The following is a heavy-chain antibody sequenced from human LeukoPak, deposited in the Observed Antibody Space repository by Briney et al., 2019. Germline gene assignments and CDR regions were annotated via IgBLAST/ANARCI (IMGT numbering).Heavy chain of an antibody. D-gene: IGHD5-12*01. Sequence: ASETLSLTCTVSGGSISSYYWSWVRQPPGKGLEWIGYIYYSGSTNYNPSLKSRVTISVDTSKNQISLKLSSVTAADTAVYYCAVGRGYSGLDYWGQGTLVTVSS. J-gene: IGHJ4*02. CDR3: AVGRGYSGLDY. CDR2: IYYSGST. V-gene: IGHV4-59*01. CDR1: GGSISSYY.